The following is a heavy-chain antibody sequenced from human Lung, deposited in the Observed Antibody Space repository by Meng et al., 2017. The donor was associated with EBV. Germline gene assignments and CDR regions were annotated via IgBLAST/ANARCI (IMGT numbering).Heavy chain of an antibody. J-gene: IGHJ5*02. CDR2: IYWDDDK. D-gene: IGHD2-2*01. Sequence: QITLKESGPTLVKPTXTLTLTCPFSGFSLSTSEVGVGWLRQPPGKSLEWLAVIYWDDDKRYSPSLKSRLTITKDTSKNQVVLTLTNMDTVYTATYYCALCTRSWFDPWDQGTLVTVSS. CDR1: GFSLSTSEVG. CDR3: ALCTRSWFDP. V-gene: IGHV2-5*02.